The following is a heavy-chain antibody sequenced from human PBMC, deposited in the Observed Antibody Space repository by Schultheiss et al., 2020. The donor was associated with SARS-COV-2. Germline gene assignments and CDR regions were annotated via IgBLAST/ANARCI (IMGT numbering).Heavy chain of an antibody. Sequence: GESLKISCTASGFIFGDYGMSWFRQAPGKGLEWVGFIRSKGYGGTTEYAASVKGRFTISRDDSKSIAYLQMNSLKTEDTAVYYCTGSGGYCSSTSCYNNWFDPWGQGTLVTVSS. J-gene: IGHJ5*02. D-gene: IGHD2-2*01. CDR3: TGSGGYCSSTSCYNNWFDP. CDR1: GFIFGDYG. CDR2: IRSKGYGGTT. V-gene: IGHV3-49*03.